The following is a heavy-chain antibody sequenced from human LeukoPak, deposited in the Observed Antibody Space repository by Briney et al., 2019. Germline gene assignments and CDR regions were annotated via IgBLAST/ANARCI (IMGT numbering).Heavy chain of an antibody. CDR3: ARTYSSGWYYFDY. Sequence: GGSLRLSCAASGFSFSSYEMNWVRQAPGKGLEWVSYISSSGSTIYYADSVKGRFTISRDNAKNSLYLQMNSLRAEDTAVYYCARTYSSGWYYFDYWGQGTLVTVSS. V-gene: IGHV3-48*03. CDR2: ISSSGSTI. J-gene: IGHJ4*02. D-gene: IGHD6-19*01. CDR1: GFSFSSYE.